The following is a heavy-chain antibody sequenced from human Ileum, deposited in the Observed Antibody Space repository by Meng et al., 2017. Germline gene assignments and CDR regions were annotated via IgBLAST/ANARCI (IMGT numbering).Heavy chain of an antibody. D-gene: IGHD2-21*01. CDR2: IYSSGPT. V-gene: IGHV4-30-4*01. CDR3: ARGALLLTMPATHCYFDR. J-gene: IGHJ2*01. Sequence: QVQLQESGPGLVKPSQTLSLTCTVSGGLTNSGDYFWSWIRQPPGKALELIGYIYSSGPTYYSPSLRSRVAMAVDASKNQFSLNLNSVTAADTAVYFCARGALLLTMPATHCYFDRWGRGTLVTVSS. CDR1: GGLTNSGDYF.